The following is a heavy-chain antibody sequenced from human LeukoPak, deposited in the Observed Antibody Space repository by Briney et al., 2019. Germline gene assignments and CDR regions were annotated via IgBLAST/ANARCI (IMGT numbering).Heavy chain of an antibody. J-gene: IGHJ4*02. CDR1: GYTFTGYY. CDR3: ARDSRRYQLLFGY. V-gene: IGHV1-2*02. Sequence: GASVKVSCKASGYTFTGYYMHWVRQAPGQGLEWMGWINPNSGGTNYAQKFQGRVTMTRDTSISTAYMELSRLRSDDTAVYYCARDSRRYQLLFGYWGQGTLVTVSS. D-gene: IGHD2-2*01. CDR2: INPNSGGT.